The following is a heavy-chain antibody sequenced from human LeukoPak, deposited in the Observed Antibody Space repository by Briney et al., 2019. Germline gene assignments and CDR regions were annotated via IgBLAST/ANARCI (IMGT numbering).Heavy chain of an antibody. V-gene: IGHV3-30*02. Sequence: PGGSLRLSCAASGFTFSSYSMNWLRQAPGKGLEWVAFIRNDGSNKYYADSVKGRFTISRDNSKDTLYLQMNSLRAEDTAVYYCAPPPASEIDYWGQGTLVTVSS. CDR1: GFTFSSYS. D-gene: IGHD6-6*01. CDR3: APPPASEIDY. CDR2: IRNDGSNK. J-gene: IGHJ4*02.